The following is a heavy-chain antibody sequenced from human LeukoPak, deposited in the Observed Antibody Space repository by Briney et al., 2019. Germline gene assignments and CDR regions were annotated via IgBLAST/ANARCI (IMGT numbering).Heavy chain of an antibody. CDR3: ARDRRCSSTSCYVSDY. CDR2: INPNSGGT. D-gene: IGHD2-2*01. CDR1: GHTFTGYY. V-gene: IGHV1-2*02. J-gene: IGHJ4*02. Sequence: ASVKVSCKASGHTFTGYYMHWVRQAPGQALEWMGWINPNSGGTNYAQKFQGRVTMTRDTSISTAYMELSRLRSDDTAVYYCARDRRCSSTSCYVSDYWGQGTLVTVSP.